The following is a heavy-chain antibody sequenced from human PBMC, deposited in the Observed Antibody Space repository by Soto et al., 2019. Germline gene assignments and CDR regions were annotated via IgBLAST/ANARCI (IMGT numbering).Heavy chain of an antibody. V-gene: IGHV4-39*01. CDR3: AKGDIVVVPAAITSSGFDP. Sequence: SETLSLTCTVSGGSISRSSYYWGWIRQPPGKGLEWIGSIYYSGSTYYNPSLKSRVTISVDTSKNQFSLKLSSVTAADTAVYYCAKGDIVVVPAAITSSGFDPWGQGTLVTVSS. CDR1: GGSISRSSYY. J-gene: IGHJ5*02. CDR2: IYYSGST. D-gene: IGHD2-2*02.